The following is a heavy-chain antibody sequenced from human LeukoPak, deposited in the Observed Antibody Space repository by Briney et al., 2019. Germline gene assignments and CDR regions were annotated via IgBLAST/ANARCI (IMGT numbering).Heavy chain of an antibody. CDR2: IYYSGST. Sequence: PSQTLSLTCTVSGGSISSGDYYWSWIRQPPGKGLEWIGYIYYSGSTYYNPSLKSRVTISVDTSKNQFSLKLSSVTAADTAVYYCARHGESDFWSGYFLYYFDYWGQGTLVTVSS. V-gene: IGHV4-30-4*08. CDR3: ARHGESDFWSGYFLYYFDY. CDR1: GGSISSGDYY. J-gene: IGHJ4*02. D-gene: IGHD3-3*01.